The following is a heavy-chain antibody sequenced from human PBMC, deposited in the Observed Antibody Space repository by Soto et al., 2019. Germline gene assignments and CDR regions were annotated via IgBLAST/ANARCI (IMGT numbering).Heavy chain of an antibody. CDR2: IYYSGST. D-gene: IGHD4-17*01. CDR3: ARQPCGAATVTSVINWFDP. V-gene: IGHV4-39*01. Sequence: SETLSLTCTVSGGSISSSSSYWGWIRQPPGKGLEWIGYIYYSGSTNYNPSLKSRVTISVDTSKNQFSLKLNSVTAADTAVYYCARQPCGAATVTSVINWFDPWGQGALVTVSS. CDR1: GGSISSSSSY. J-gene: IGHJ5*02.